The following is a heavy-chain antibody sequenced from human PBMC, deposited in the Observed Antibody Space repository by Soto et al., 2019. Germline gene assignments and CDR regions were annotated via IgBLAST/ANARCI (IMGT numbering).Heavy chain of an antibody. CDR2: IYYSGST. CDR1: GGSIGSSSYY. V-gene: IGHV4-39*01. CDR3: ASLGYCISTSCQTFDY. D-gene: IGHD2-2*01. Sequence: SETLSLTCTVSGGSIGSSSYYWGWIRQPPGKGLEWIGSIYYSGSTYYNPSLKSRVTISVDTSKNQFSLKLSSVTAADTAVYYCASLGYCISTSCQTFDYWGQGTLVTVS. J-gene: IGHJ4*02.